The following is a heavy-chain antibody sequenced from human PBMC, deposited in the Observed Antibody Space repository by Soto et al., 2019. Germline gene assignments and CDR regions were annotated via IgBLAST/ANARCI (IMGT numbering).Heavy chain of an antibody. CDR2: IIPILGIA. CDR1: GGTFSRYT. J-gene: IGHJ2*01. V-gene: IGHV1-69*02. D-gene: IGHD5-12*01. CDR3: ARGGHIVGTFVNWYFDL. Sequence: QVQLVQSGAEVQKPGSSVKVSCKASGGTFSRYTISWVRQAPGQGLEWMGRIIPILGIANYAQKFQGRVTITGDKSTSTAYVELSSLRSEDTGVYYCARGGHIVGTFVNWYFDLWGRGTLVTVSS.